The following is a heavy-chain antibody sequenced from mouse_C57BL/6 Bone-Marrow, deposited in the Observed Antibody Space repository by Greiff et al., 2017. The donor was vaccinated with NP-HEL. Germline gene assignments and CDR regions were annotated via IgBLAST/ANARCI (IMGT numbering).Heavy chain of an antibody. CDR3: TRKEGLRHAMDY. D-gene: IGHD2-4*01. Sequence: QVQLQQSGAELVRPGASVTLSCKASGYTFTDYEMHWVKQTPVHGLEWIGAIDPETGGTAYNQKFKGKAILTADKSSSTAYMELRSLTSEDSAVYYWTRKEGLRHAMDYWVKEPQSPSPQ. J-gene: IGHJ4*01. V-gene: IGHV1-15*01. CDR2: IDPETGGT. CDR1: GYTFTDYE.